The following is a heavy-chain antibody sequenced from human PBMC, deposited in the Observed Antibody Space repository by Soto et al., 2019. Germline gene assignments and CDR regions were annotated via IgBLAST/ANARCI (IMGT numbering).Heavy chain of an antibody. J-gene: IGHJ4*02. Sequence: ASVKVSCKASGYTFTSYDINWVRQATGQGLEWMGWMNPNSGNTGYAQKFQGRVTMTRNTSISTAYMELSSLRSEDTAVYYCARGGLAGKRSYYDILTGYYEGGRDYWGQGTLVTVSS. CDR1: GYTFTSYD. D-gene: IGHD3-9*01. CDR2: MNPNSGNT. V-gene: IGHV1-8*01. CDR3: ARGGLAGKRSYYDILTGYYEGGRDY.